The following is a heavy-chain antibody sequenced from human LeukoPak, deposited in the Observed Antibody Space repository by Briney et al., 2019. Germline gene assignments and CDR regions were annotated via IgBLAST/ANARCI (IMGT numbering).Heavy chain of an antibody. CDR1: GFTFSSYA. J-gene: IGHJ4*02. V-gene: IGHV3-30-3*01. CDR2: ISYDGSNK. CDR3: ASGEEAASDY. Sequence: GGSLRLSCAASGFTFSSYAMHWVRQAPGKGLEWVAVISYDGSNKYYADSVKGRFTISRDNSKNTLYLQMNSLRAEDTAVYYCASGEEAASDYWGQGTLVTVSS. D-gene: IGHD3-10*01.